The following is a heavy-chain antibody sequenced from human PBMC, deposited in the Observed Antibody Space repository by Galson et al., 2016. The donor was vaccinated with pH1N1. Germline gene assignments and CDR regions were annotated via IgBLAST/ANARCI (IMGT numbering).Heavy chain of an antibody. Sequence: SLRLSCAASGFTFSSYAMSWVRQAPGKGLEWVSSITASVGNTYYADSAKGRFTISRDNSKNTLFLQMNSLRAEDTAVYYCVKRPTAATGPFEYWGQGTLVTVSS. J-gene: IGHJ4*02. CDR3: VKRPTAATGPFEY. V-gene: IGHV3-23*01. CDR1: GFTFSSYA. D-gene: IGHD6-13*01. CDR2: ITASVGNT.